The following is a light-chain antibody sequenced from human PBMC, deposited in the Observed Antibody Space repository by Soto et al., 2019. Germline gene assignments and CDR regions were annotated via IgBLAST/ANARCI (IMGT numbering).Light chain of an antibody. Sequence: IQMTQSPSSLSASVGDRVTITCRASQTIGSSLNWYQQKPGKAPNLLIFTASSLQGGVPSRFSGSGSGTDFTLTIRSLQPEDFATYYCQQTYSDPPLTFGGGTKVEIK. CDR3: QQTYSDPPLT. V-gene: IGKV1-39*01. CDR2: TAS. CDR1: QTIGSS. J-gene: IGKJ4*01.